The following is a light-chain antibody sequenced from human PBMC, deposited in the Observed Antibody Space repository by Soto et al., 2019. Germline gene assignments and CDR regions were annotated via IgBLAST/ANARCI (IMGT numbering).Light chain of an antibody. CDR2: AAS. J-gene: IGKJ2*01. CDR1: QGISSY. CDR3: QQYYSYPQYT. V-gene: IGKV1-8*01. Sequence: AIRMTQSPSSFSASTGDRVTITCRASQGISSYLAWYQQKPGKAPKLLIYAASTLQSGVPSRFSGSGSGTDFTITISCLQSEDFATYYCQQYYSYPQYTFGQGTKLEIK.